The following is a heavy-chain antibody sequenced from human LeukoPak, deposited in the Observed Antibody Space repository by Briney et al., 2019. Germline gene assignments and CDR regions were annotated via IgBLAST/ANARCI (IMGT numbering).Heavy chain of an antibody. D-gene: IGHD2/OR15-2a*01. CDR2: INPSCGST. CDR3: ARESRPEYYFDY. V-gene: IGHV1-46*01. J-gene: IGHJ4*02. Sequence: ASVKVSCKASGYTFTSYYMHCVRQAPGQGLEWMGIINPSCGSTSYAQKFQGRVTMTRDTSTSTVYMELSSLRSEDTAVYYCARESRPEYYFDYWGQGTLVTVSS. CDR1: GYTFTSYY.